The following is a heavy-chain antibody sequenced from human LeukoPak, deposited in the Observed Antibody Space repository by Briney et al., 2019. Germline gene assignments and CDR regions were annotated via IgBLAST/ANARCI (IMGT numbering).Heavy chain of an antibody. CDR1: GFTFSSYA. Sequence: GGSLRLSCAASGFTFSSYAMSWVRQAPGKGLEWVSAISGSGGSTYYADSVKGRFTISRDNSKNTLYLQMNSLRAEDTAVYYCAKDIGYCSGDSCPYFDHWGQGTLVTVSS. D-gene: IGHD2-15*01. J-gene: IGHJ4*02. CDR3: AKDIGYCSGDSCPYFDH. CDR2: ISGSGGST. V-gene: IGHV3-23*01.